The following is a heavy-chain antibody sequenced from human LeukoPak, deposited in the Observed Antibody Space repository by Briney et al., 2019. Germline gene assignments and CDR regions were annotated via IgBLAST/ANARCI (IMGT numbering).Heavy chain of an antibody. CDR3: ARLISAETLGDWFDP. CDR1: GGSISSGGYS. Sequence: SETLSLTCAVSGGSISSGGYSWSWIRQPPGKGLEWIGYIYHSGSTYYNPSLKSRVTISVDTSKNQFYLKLSSVTAADTAVYYCARLISAETLGDWFDPWGQGTLVTVSS. J-gene: IGHJ5*02. V-gene: IGHV4-30-2*01. D-gene: IGHD3-16*01. CDR2: IYHSGST.